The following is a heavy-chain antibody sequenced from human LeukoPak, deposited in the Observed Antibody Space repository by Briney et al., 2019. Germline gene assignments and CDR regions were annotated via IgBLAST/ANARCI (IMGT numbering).Heavy chain of an antibody. CDR2: IYSTGST. Sequence: SETLSLTCNVSGGSISSYYWSWIRQPPGKGLEWIGHIYSTGSTNYDPSLKSRVTISVDTSKNQFSLKLSSVTAADTAVYYCARDKGADWFDPWGQGTLVTVSS. V-gene: IGHV4-59*12. J-gene: IGHJ5*02. D-gene: IGHD3-16*01. CDR1: GGSISSYY. CDR3: ARDKGADWFDP.